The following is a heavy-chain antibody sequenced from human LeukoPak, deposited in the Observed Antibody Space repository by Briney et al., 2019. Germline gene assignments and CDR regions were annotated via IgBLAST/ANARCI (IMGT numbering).Heavy chain of an antibody. CDR3: ARDLGGRSGSLDY. J-gene: IGHJ4*02. CDR2: INPSGVTT. V-gene: IGHV1-46*01. CDR1: GYTFTSYY. Sequence: ASVEASCKASGYTFTSYYMHWVRQAPGQGLEWMGIINPSGVTTIYAQKFQGRVTVTRDTSTSTVYVELSSLRSEDTAVYYCARDLGGRSGSLDYWGQGTLVTVSS. D-gene: IGHD3-22*01.